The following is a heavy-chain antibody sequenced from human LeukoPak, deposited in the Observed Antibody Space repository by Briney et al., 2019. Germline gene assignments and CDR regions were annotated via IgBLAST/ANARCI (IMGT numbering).Heavy chain of an antibody. D-gene: IGHD3-16*02. J-gene: IGHJ6*02. CDR3: ARHAKILYPPYYYYYGMDV. CDR1: GGSISSYY. CDR2: IYYSGST. Sequence: SETLSLTCTVSGGSISSYYWSWIRQPPGKGLEWIGYIYYSGSTNYNPSLKSRVTISVDTSKNQFSLKLSSVTAADTAVYYCARHAKILYPPYYYYYGMDVWGQGTTVTVSS. V-gene: IGHV4-59*08.